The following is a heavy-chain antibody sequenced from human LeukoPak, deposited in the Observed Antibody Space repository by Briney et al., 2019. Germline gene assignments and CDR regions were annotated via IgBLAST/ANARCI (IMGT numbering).Heavy chain of an antibody. CDR1: GFTFSSYA. CDR3: ARELSVVVITTAFDI. J-gene: IGHJ3*02. Sequence: GGSLRLSCAASGFTFSSYAMHWVRQAPGKGLEWVAVISYDGSNKYYADSVKGRFTISRDNSKNTLYLQMNSLRAEDTAVYYCARELSVVVITTAFDIWGQGTMVTVSS. V-gene: IGHV3-30-3*01. CDR2: ISYDGSNK. D-gene: IGHD3-22*01.